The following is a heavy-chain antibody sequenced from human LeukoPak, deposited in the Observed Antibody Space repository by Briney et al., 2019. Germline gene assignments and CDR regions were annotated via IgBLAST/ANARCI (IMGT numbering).Heavy chain of an antibody. CDR2: ILYTGST. D-gene: IGHD2-2*02. Sequence: SETLSLTCTVSGGSISGYYWSWIRQPPGKGLQWFGYILYTGSTNHNPSLKSRVTISVDTSKNQFSLNLSSVTAADTAVYYCARYHCSTTTCYTFDYWGQGILVTVSS. CDR3: ARYHCSTTTCYTFDY. V-gene: IGHV4-59*03. J-gene: IGHJ4*02. CDR1: GGSISGYY.